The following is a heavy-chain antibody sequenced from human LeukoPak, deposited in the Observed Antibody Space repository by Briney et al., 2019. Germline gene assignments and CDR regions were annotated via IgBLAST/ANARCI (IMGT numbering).Heavy chain of an antibody. CDR2: INPNSGGT. CDR3: ARDQRSYYYYGMDV. J-gene: IGHJ6*02. Sequence: ASVKVSCKASGYTFTGYYMHWVRQAPGQGLEWMGRINPNSGGTNYAQKLQGRVTMTTDTSTSTAYMELRSLRSDDTAVYYCARDQRSYYYYGMDVWGQGTTVTVSS. V-gene: IGHV1-2*06. D-gene: IGHD6-6*01. CDR1: GYTFTGYY.